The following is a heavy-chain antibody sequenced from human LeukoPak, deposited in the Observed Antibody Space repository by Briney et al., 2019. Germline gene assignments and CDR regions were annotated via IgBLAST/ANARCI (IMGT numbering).Heavy chain of an antibody. CDR3: AKDGLWDSSGYYYSYFDY. J-gene: IGHJ4*02. D-gene: IGHD3-22*01. CDR2: IRGSGGST. CDR1: GFTFSSYA. V-gene: IGHV3-23*01. Sequence: GGSLRLSCAASGFTFSSYAMSWVRQAPGKGLEWVSAIRGSGGSTYYADSVKGRFTISRDNSKNTLYLQMNSLRAEDTAVYYCAKDGLWDSSGYYYSYFDYWGQGTLVTVSS.